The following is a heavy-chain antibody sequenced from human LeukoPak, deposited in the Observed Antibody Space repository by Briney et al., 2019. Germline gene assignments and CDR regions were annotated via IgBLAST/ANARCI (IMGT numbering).Heavy chain of an antibody. CDR2: INHSGST. CDR1: GGSFSGYY. V-gene: IGHV4-34*01. D-gene: IGHD3-10*01. CDR3: VRGPNYYGSGEDPAFDY. J-gene: IGHJ4*02. Sequence: TSETLSLTCAVYGGSFSGYYWSWIRQPPGKGLEWIGEINHSGSTNYNPSLKSRVTISVDTSKNQFSLKLSSVTAADTAVYYCVRGPNYYGSGEDPAFDYWGQGTLVTVSS.